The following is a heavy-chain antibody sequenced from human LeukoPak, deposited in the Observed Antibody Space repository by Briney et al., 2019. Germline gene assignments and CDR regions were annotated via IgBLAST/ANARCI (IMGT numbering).Heavy chain of an antibody. CDR3: ARQDIVATIGI. CDR2: IYTSGST. D-gene: IGHD5-12*01. CDR1: GGSISSYY. Sequence: SETLSLTCTVSGGSISSYYWSWVRQPAGKGLEWIGRIYTSGSTNYNPSLKSRVTISVDTSKNQFSLKLSSVTAADTAVYYCARQDIVATIGIWGQGTLVTVSS. V-gene: IGHV4-4*07. J-gene: IGHJ4*02.